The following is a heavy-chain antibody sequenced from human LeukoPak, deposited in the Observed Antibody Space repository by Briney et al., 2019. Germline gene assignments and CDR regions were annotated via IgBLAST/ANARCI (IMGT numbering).Heavy chain of an antibody. V-gene: IGHV1-2*02. J-gene: IGHJ3*02. Sequence: ASVKVSCKASGYTFTDNHMYWIRQAPGQGPECMGWINPNSGGTNYAQKFQGRITMTRDTSISTAYMELSRLTSDDTAIYFCARELGRNAFHIWGQGTMVTVSP. CDR3: ARELGRNAFHI. CDR1: GYTFTDNH. CDR2: INPNSGGT. D-gene: IGHD7-27*01.